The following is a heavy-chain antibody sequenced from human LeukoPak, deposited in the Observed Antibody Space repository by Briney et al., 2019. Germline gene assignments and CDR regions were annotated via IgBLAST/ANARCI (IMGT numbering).Heavy chain of an antibody. CDR1: GFTFSSYW. CDR3: AKGGYCSSTSCYAAPGWFDP. CDR2: IISDGSSA. J-gene: IGHJ5*02. Sequence: GGSLRLSCAASGFTFSSYWMHWVRQAPGKGLVWVSRIISDGSSATHADSVKGRFTVSRDNAKNMLYLQMNSLRAEDTAVYYCAKGGYCSSTSCYAAPGWFDPWGQGTLVTVSS. D-gene: IGHD2-2*01. V-gene: IGHV3-74*01.